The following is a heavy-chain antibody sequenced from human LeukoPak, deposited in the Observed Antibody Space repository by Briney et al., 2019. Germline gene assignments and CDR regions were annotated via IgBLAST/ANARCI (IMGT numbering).Heavy chain of an antibody. Sequence: GESLKISCKGSGYIFTTCWIGWVRQMPGKGLEWMGIISPLTYETRYSPSFQGQVTISADKSISTAYLQWSSLKASDTAMYYCARHSRELGDVWGKGTTVTVSS. J-gene: IGHJ6*04. CDR3: ARHSRELGDV. V-gene: IGHV5-51*01. CDR2: ISPLTYET. D-gene: IGHD1-7*01. CDR1: GYIFTTCW.